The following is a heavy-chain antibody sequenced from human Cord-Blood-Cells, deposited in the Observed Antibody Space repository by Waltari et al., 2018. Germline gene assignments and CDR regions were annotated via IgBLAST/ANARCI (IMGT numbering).Heavy chain of an antibody. Sequence: QVQLQQWGAGLLKPSETLSLTCAVYGGSFSGYYWSWIRQPPGRGLEWIGEINHSGSTNYNPARKGGVTIAVDTSKNQFSLKLSFVTAADTAVYYCASVRGYDFWSGYFNWFDPWGQGTLVTVSS. CDR1: GGSFSGYY. V-gene: IGHV4-34*01. CDR2: INHSGST. CDR3: ASVRGYDFWSGYFNWFDP. D-gene: IGHD3-3*01. J-gene: IGHJ5*02.